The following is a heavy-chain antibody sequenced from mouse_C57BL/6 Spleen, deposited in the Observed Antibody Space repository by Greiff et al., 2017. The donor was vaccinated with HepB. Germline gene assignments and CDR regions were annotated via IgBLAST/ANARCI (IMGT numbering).Heavy chain of an antibody. V-gene: IGHV5-17*01. CDR3: ARMDGNYKFAY. Sequence: EVKLQESGGGLVKPGGSLKLSCAASGFTFSDYGMHWVRQAPEKGLEWVAYISSGSSTIYYADTVKGRFTLSRDNAKNTLFLQMTSLRSEDTAMYYCARMDGNYKFAYWGQGTLVTVSA. CDR2: ISSGSSTI. D-gene: IGHD2-1*01. CDR1: GFTFSDYG. J-gene: IGHJ3*01.